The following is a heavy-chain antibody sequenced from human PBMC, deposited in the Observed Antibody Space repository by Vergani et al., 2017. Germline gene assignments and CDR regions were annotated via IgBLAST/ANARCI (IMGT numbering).Heavy chain of an antibody. J-gene: IGHJ4*02. CDR2: VNPNSGGT. Sequence: QVQLVQSGAVVKKPWASVKVSCKTSGFTFSGYYIHWVRQAPGPGLEWMGWVNPNSGGTNYAQKFQGRVTMTRDTSIKTAYMGLNRLKSDDTARHYCASDQRGGEWSVGYWGQGTLVTVSS. CDR3: ASDQRGGEWSVGY. CDR1: GFTFSGYY. D-gene: IGHD3-16*01. V-gene: IGHV1-2*02.